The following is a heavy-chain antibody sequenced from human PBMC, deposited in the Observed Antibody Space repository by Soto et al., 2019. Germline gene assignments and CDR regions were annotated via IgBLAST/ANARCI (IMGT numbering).Heavy chain of an antibody. V-gene: IGHV4-38-2*01. J-gene: IGHJ5*01. CDR2: IYYSGNT. Sequence: PSETLSLTCAVSDYSISNGYYWGWIRQPPGKGLEWIGSIYYSGNTYYNPSLKSRVTISVDTSKNQLSLKLNSVTAADTAVYYCARKGYGSGPNWFDSWGQGTLVTVSS. CDR1: DYSISNGYY. D-gene: IGHD3-10*01. CDR3: ARKGYGSGPNWFDS.